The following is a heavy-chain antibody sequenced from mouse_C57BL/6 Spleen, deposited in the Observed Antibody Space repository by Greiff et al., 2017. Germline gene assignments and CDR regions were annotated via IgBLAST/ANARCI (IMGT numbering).Heavy chain of an antibody. J-gene: IGHJ3*01. CDR2: ISDGGSYT. Sequence: EVQLVESGGGLVKPGGSLKLSCAASGFTFSSYAMSWVRQTPEKRLEWVATISDGGSYTYYPDNVKGRFTISRDNAKNNLYLQMSHLKSEDTAMYDCARGEVYDYGERAWFAYWGQGTLVTVSA. V-gene: IGHV5-4*01. CDR3: ARGEVYDYGERAWFAY. CDR1: GFTFSSYA. D-gene: IGHD2-4*01.